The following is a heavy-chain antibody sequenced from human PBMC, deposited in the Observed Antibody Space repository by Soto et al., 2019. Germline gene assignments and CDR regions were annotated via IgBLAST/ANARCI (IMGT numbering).Heavy chain of an antibody. CDR2: ITAGSAYT. J-gene: IGHJ5*02. V-gene: IGHV1-3*01. CDR1: GYTFTTYT. Sequence: QVQLVQSGAEVKKPGASVKVSCEASGYTFTTYTIHWVRQAPGQRLEWMGWITAGSAYTDYAQKFQGRVTITRDTSARTTALEPGSLGAGDTAVYYCGGENPPAAGSYYYHWGQGSLVTVSS. D-gene: IGHD1-26*01. CDR3: GGENPPAAGSYYYH.